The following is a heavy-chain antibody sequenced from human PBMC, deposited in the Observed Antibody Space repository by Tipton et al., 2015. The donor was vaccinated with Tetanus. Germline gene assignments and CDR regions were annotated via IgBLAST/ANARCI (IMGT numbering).Heavy chain of an antibody. J-gene: IGHJ6*02. V-gene: IGHV1-2*02. CDR3: ARDRGDYIYYGMDV. Sequence: QMQLVQSGAEMKKPGASVKVSCKASGYTFTGYYIYWVRQAPGQGLEWMGWIDPNSGGTVYAQKFQGRVTMTRDTSISTAYMELRSLRSDDTAVYYCARDRGDYIYYGMDVWGPGTTVPVS. CDR2: IDPNSGGT. D-gene: IGHD3-22*01. CDR1: GYTFTGYY.